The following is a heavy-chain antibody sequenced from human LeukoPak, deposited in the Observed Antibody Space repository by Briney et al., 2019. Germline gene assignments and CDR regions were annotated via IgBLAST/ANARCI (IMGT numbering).Heavy chain of an antibody. D-gene: IGHD6-13*01. Sequence: ASVKVSCKASGYTFTGYYMHWVRQAPGQGLEWMGWINPNSGGTNYAQKFQGRVTMTRDTSTSTAYMELSSLRSEDTAVYYCATDRQDSSSWYHAFDIWGQGTMVTVSS. CDR3: ATDRQDSSSWYHAFDI. J-gene: IGHJ3*02. CDR1: GYTFTGYY. V-gene: IGHV1-2*02. CDR2: INPNSGGT.